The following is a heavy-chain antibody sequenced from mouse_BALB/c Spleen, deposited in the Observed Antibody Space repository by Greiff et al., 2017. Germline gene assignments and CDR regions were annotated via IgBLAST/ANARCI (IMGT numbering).Heavy chain of an antibody. V-gene: IGHV5-6-5*01. CDR1: GFTFSSYA. D-gene: IGHD2-14*01. J-gene: IGHJ2*01. CDR2: ISSGGST. Sequence: EVKLMESGGGLVKPGGSLKLSCAASGFTFSSYAMSWVRQTPEKRLEWVASISSGGSTYYPDSVKGRFTISRDNARNILYLQMSSLRSEDTAMYYCAREAYYRYDWDYWGQGTTLTVSS. CDR3: AREAYYRYDWDY.